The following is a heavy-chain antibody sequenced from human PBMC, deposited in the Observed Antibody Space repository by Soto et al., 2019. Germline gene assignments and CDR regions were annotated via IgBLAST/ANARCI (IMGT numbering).Heavy chain of an antibody. V-gene: IGHV1-69*01. CDR1: GGTFSSYT. D-gene: IGHD1-26*01. CDR3: ARGAYRGGSTFDY. Sequence: QVQLVQSGAEVKKPGSSVMVSCKASGGTFSSYTFSWVRQAPGQGLEWMGGIIPIFKTPHYARKFQGRVTITADESTSTAYMEMSSLRSEDTAVYFCARGAYRGGSTFDYWGQGTLVTVSS. CDR2: IIPIFKTP. J-gene: IGHJ4*02.